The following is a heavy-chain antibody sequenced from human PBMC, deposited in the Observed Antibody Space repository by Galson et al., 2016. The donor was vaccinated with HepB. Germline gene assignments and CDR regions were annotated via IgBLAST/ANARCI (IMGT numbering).Heavy chain of an antibody. CDR2: ISYDGSDK. CDR3: AKDRRYYDSSGYFWEGYYYSSVDV. V-gene: IGHV3-30*18. Sequence: SLRLSCAASGFTFSSYGMHWVRQAPGKGLEWVAVISYDGSDKYYADSVKGRFTISRDNSKNTLYLQMNSLRPEDTAVYYCAKDRRYYDSSGYFWEGYYYSSVDVCGKVLTVTV. J-gene: IGHJ6*03. D-gene: IGHD3-22*01. CDR1: GFTFSSYG.